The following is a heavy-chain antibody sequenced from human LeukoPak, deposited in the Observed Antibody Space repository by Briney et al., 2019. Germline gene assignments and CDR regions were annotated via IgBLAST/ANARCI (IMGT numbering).Heavy chain of an antibody. J-gene: IGHJ4*02. Sequence: PGGSLRLSCAASGFTFSSYGMSWVRQAPGKGLEWVSAISGSGGSTYYADSVKGRFTISRDNSKNTLYLQMNSLRAEDTAVYYCAKDKGCSSTSCYYFDYWGQGTLVTVSS. V-gene: IGHV3-23*01. CDR2: ISGSGGST. CDR3: AKDKGCSSTSCYYFDY. CDR1: GFTFSSYG. D-gene: IGHD2-2*01.